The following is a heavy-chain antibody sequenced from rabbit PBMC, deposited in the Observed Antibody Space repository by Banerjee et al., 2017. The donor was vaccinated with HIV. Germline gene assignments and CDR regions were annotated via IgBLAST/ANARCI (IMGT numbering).Heavy chain of an antibody. CDR1: GFSFSSSYY. CDR2: IVTGSGSA. Sequence: QEQLVESGGGLVQPEGSLTLTCTASGFSFSSSYYMCWVHQAPGKGLEWIGCIVTGSGSAYYANWAKGRFTISKTSSTTVTLQMTSLTAADTATHFCARGGGGDGYLFLGLWGQGTLVTVS. J-gene: IGHJ4*01. D-gene: IGHD6-1*01. V-gene: IGHV1S45*01. CDR3: ARGGGGDGYLFLGL.